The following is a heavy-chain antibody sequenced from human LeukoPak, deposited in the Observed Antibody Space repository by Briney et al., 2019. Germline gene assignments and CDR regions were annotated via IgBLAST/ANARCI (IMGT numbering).Heavy chain of an antibody. D-gene: IGHD3-22*01. CDR2: IYTSGST. Sequence: PSETLSLTCTVSGDSISSGSYYWSWIRQPAGKGLEWIGRIYTSGSTNYNPSLKSRVTISVDTSKNQSSLKLSSVTAADTAVYYCAREEYYSDNSGYHPDFWGQGTLVTVSS. V-gene: IGHV4-61*02. J-gene: IGHJ4*02. CDR1: GDSISSGSYY. CDR3: AREEYYSDNSGYHPDF.